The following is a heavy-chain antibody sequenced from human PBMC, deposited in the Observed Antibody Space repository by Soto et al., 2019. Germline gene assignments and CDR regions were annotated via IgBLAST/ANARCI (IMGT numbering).Heavy chain of an antibody. CDR1: GFTFSKYS. V-gene: IGHV3-21*06. Sequence: EVLLVESGGGLVTPGGSLRLSCAASGFTFSKYSMNWVRQAPGKGLEWVSSVTSTTGDQYYADSVKDRFTISRDNTRNSLSLQVHSLRDEDTGVYYCARDLMPNDRGLGDLAYWGQGTLVTVSS. D-gene: IGHD3-22*01. J-gene: IGHJ4*02. CDR3: ARDLMPNDRGLGDLAY. CDR2: VTSTTGDQ.